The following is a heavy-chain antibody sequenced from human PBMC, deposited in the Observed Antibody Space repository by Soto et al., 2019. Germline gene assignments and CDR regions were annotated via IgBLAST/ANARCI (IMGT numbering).Heavy chain of an antibody. J-gene: IGHJ4*02. CDR3: ARSGIAAAGPHDY. V-gene: IGHV1-69*13. Sequence: GASVKVSCKASGGTFSSYAISWVRQAPGQGLEWXGGIXXXFXTXXXAXXXKGRVTITADESTSTAYMELSSLRSEDTAVYYCARSGIAAAGPHDYWGQGTLVTVSS. CDR1: GGTFSSYA. D-gene: IGHD6-13*01. CDR2: IXXXFXTX.